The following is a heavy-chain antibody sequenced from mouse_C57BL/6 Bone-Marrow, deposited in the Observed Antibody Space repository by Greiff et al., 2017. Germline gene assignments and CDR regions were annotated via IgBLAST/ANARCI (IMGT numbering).Heavy chain of an antibody. CDR2: INPSNGGT. Sequence: QVQLKQPGTELVKPGASVKLSCKASGYTFTSYWMHWVKQRPGPGLEWIGNINPSNGGTNYNEKFKSKATLTVDKSSSTAYMQLSSLTSEDAAVYYWARRGYYDGSSYDYWGQGTTLTVSS. V-gene: IGHV1-53*01. CDR1: GYTFTSYW. J-gene: IGHJ2*01. CDR3: ARRGYYDGSSYDY. D-gene: IGHD1-1*01.